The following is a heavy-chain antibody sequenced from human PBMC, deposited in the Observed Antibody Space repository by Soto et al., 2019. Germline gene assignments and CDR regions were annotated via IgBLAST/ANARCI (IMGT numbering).Heavy chain of an antibody. J-gene: IGHJ6*03. CDR2: IYYSGST. Sequence: SETLSLTCTASGGSISSYYWSWIRQPPGRGLEWIGYIYYSGSTNYNPSLKSRVTISVDTSKNQFSLKLSSVTAADTAVYYCARAALGRRDYYYYYYMDVWGKGTTVTVSS. CDR1: GGSISSYY. CDR3: ARAALGRRDYYYYYYMDV. D-gene: IGHD1-26*01. V-gene: IGHV4-59*01.